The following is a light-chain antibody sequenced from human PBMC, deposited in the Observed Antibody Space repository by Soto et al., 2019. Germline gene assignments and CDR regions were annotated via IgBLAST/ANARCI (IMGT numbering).Light chain of an antibody. V-gene: IGKV3-20*01. CDR2: AAA. CDR1: QSVKNNY. Sequence: EIVLTQSPGTLSLSPGDRATLSCRASQSVKNNYLAWYQQKPGQALRLLIHAAATRATGVPDRFSGSGSGTDFTLTISRLEPEDFAVYYCQQYGNSPPVTFGPGTKGDLK. CDR3: QQYGNSPPVT. J-gene: IGKJ3*01.